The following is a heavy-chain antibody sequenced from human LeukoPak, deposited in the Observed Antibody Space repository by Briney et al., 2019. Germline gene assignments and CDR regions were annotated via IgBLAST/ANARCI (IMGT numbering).Heavy chain of an antibody. J-gene: IGHJ4*02. Sequence: PSETLSLTCTVSGGSISSYYWSWIRQPPGKGLEWIGYIYYSGSTNYNPSLKSRVTISVDTSKNQFSLKLSSVTAADTAVYYCARTDEMAFDYWGQGTLVTVSS. D-gene: IGHD5-24*01. CDR3: ARTDEMAFDY. CDR1: GGSISSYY. V-gene: IGHV4-59*01. CDR2: IYYSGST.